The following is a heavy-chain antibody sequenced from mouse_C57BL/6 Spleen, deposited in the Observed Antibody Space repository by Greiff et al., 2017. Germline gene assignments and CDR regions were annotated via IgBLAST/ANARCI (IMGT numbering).Heavy chain of an antibody. V-gene: IGHV1-55*01. CDR1: GYTFTSYW. Sequence: VQLQQPGAELVKPGASVKMSCKASGYTFTSYWITWVKQRPGQGLEWIGDIYPGSGSTNYNEKFKSKATLTVDTSSSTAYMQLSSLTSEDSAVYYCARRGTTVDAMDYWGQGTSVTVSS. D-gene: IGHD1-1*01. CDR3: ARRGTTVDAMDY. CDR2: IYPGSGST. J-gene: IGHJ4*01.